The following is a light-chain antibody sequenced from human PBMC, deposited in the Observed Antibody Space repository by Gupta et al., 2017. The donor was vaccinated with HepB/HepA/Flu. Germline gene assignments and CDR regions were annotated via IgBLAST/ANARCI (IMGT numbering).Light chain of an antibody. CDR1: RSLLHSTGCNY. Sequence: DIVMTESPIPLPVTPGEPASTSCRSSRSLLHSTGCNYLDCYLQKPGQSPLLLIYVGCKRADRLPDRFSGSASAAYFTLKISMVAADDVVVYYCKQALQTLWTFGQGTKVEIK. V-gene: IGKV2-28*01. CDR2: VGC. J-gene: IGKJ1*01. CDR3: KQALQTLWT.